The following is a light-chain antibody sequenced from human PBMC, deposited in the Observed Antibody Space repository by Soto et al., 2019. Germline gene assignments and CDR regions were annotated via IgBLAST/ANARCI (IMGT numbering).Light chain of an antibody. V-gene: IGKV3-20*01. Sequence: EMVLTQSPGTLSLSPGERATLSCRASQSVSSVYLAWYQHKPGQAPRLLIYGASSRATGIPDRFSGSGSGTDFTLTISRLEPEDFAVYYCQQYGSSPWTFGQGTKVEIK. J-gene: IGKJ1*01. CDR3: QQYGSSPWT. CDR1: QSVSSVY. CDR2: GAS.